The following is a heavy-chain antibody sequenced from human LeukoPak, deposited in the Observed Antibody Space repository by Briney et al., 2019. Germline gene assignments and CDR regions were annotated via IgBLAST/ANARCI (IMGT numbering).Heavy chain of an antibody. J-gene: IGHJ4*02. V-gene: IGHV4-34*01. CDR3: AREATYYYDSSGYYNSLPFDY. CDR1: GGSFSGYY. CDR2: INHSGST. Sequence: SETLSLTCAVYGGSFSGYYWSWIRQPPGKGLEWIGEINHSGSTNYNPSLKSRVTISVDTSKNQFSLKLSSVTTADTAVYYCAREATYYYDSSGYYNSLPFDYWGQGTLVTVSS. D-gene: IGHD3-22*01.